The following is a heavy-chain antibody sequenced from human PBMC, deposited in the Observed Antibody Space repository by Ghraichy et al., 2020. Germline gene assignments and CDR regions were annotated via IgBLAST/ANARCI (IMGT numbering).Heavy chain of an antibody. CDR3: AKSPPIIVVVTGDAFDI. V-gene: IGHV3-23*01. D-gene: IGHD2-21*02. J-gene: IGHJ3*02. CDR2: ISGSGGST. Sequence: GGSLRLSCAASGFTFSSYAMSWVRQAPGKRLEWVSAISGSGGSTYYADSVKGRFTISRDNSKNTLYLQMNSLRAEDTAVYYCAKSPPIIVVVTGDAFDIWGQGTMVTVSS. CDR1: GFTFSSYA.